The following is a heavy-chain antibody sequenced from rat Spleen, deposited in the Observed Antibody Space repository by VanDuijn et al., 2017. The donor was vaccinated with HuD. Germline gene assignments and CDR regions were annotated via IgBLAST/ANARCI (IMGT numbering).Heavy chain of an antibody. V-gene: IGHV5-29*01. J-gene: IGHJ2*01. CDR3: TMGSHYFDVTYYYEY. CDR2: ISFDGTST. D-gene: IGHD1-12*02. CDR1: GFTFNSYD. Sequence: EVQLVESGGGLVQPGGSLKLSCAVSGFTFNSYDMAWVRQAPTKGLEWVATISFDGTSTYYRDSVKGRFTISRDNAKSTLYLQMDSLRSEDTATYYCTMGSHYFDVTYYYEYWGQGVMVTVSS.